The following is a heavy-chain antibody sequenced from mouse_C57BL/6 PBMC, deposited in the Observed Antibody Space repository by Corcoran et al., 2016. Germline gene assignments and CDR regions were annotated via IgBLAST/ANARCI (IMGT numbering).Heavy chain of an antibody. CDR3: ARSPNWDWYFDV. V-gene: IGHV1-19*01. CDR2: INPYNGGT. J-gene: IGHJ1*03. CDR1: GYTFTDYY. D-gene: IGHD4-1*01. Sequence: EVQLQQSGPVLVKPGASVKMSCKASGYTFTDYYMNWVKQSHGKSLEWIGVINPYNGGTSYNQKFKGKATLTVDKSSSTAYMELNSLTSEDSAVYYCARSPNWDWYFDVWGTGTTVTVSS.